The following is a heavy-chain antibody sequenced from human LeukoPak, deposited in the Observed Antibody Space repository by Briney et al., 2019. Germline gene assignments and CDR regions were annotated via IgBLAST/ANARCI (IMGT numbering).Heavy chain of an antibody. D-gene: IGHD6-19*01. CDR3: AKDSIAVAGKYYFDY. CDR1: GFTFNSHS. Sequence: GGSLRLSCEASGFTFNSHSMNWVRQAPGKGLEWVSSISSSSSYIYYADSVKGRFTISRDNAKKSLYLQMNSLRAEDTAVYYCAKDSIAVAGKYYFDYWGQGTLVTVSS. CDR2: ISSSSSYI. V-gene: IGHV3-21*04. J-gene: IGHJ4*02.